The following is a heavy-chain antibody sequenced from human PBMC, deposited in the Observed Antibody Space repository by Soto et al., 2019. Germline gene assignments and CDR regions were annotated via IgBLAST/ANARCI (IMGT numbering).Heavy chain of an antibody. CDR1: GGSISSYY. D-gene: IGHD3-3*01. V-gene: IGHV4-59*01. CDR3: ARANTIFRVVFPQPNH. CDR2: IYYSGST. J-gene: IGHJ1*01. Sequence: XTCTVSGGSISSYYWSWIRQPPGKGLEWIGYIYYSGSTNYNPSLKSRVTISVDTSKNQFSLKLSSVTAADTAVYYCARANTIFRVVFPQPNHWGQGTLVTVSS.